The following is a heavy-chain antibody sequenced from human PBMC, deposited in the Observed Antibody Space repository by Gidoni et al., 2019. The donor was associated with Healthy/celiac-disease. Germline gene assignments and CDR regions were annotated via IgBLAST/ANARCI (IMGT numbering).Heavy chain of an antibody. Sequence: QVQLVQSGSELKKPGASVKVSCKASGYTFTSYAMNWVRQAPGQGLEWMGWINTNTGNPTYAQGFTGRFVFSLDTSVSTAYLQISSLKAEDTAVYYCAREDRRYYDFWSGYSSYYYYYGMDVWGQGTTVTVSS. V-gene: IGHV7-4-1*02. J-gene: IGHJ6*02. CDR3: AREDRRYYDFWSGYSSYYYYYGMDV. D-gene: IGHD3-3*01. CDR2: INTNTGNP. CDR1: GYTFTSYA.